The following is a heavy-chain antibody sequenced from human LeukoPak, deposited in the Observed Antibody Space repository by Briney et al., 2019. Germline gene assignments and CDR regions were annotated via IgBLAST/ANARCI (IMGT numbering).Heavy chain of an antibody. V-gene: IGHV3-23*01. Sequence: GGSLRLSCAASGFTFSNYAMSWVRQAPGKGLEWVSALSGSGVTTYYADSVKGRFTISRDNSKNTLYLQMNSLRDEDTAVYYCAKVASSSWYAYFDCWGRGTLVTVSS. CDR2: LSGSGVTT. CDR1: GFTFSNYA. CDR3: AKVASSSWYAYFDC. D-gene: IGHD6-13*01. J-gene: IGHJ4*02.